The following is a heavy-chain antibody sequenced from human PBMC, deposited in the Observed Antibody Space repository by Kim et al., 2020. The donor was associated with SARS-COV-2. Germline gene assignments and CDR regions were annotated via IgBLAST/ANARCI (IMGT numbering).Heavy chain of an antibody. D-gene: IGHD6-13*01. Sequence: VEGRFTISRDRDKNTLYLEMNSMRAEDRAVYYCAKEQRLGSSWRYNWFDPWGQGTLVTVSS. CDR3: AKEQRLGSSWRYNWFDP. V-gene: IGHV3-23*01. J-gene: IGHJ5*02.